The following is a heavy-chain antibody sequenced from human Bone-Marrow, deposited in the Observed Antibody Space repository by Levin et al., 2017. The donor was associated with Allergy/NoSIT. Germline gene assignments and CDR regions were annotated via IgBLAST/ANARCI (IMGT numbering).Heavy chain of an antibody. CDR3: ASESSSGGLYFDY. J-gene: IGHJ4*02. Sequence: GGSLRLSCAASGFRFTSNWIHWVRQAPGKGLVWVSLINTDGSVKNYADSVKGRFTISRDNAKNTLYLQMNSLRAEDTAVYYCASESSSGGLYFDYWGQGTLVTVSS. V-gene: IGHV3-74*01. CDR1: GFRFTSNW. D-gene: IGHD3-10*01. CDR2: INTDGSVK.